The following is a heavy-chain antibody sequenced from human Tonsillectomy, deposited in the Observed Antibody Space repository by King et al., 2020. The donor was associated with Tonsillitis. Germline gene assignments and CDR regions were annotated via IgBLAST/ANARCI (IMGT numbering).Heavy chain of an antibody. V-gene: IGHV4-61*02. CDR1: GGSISSGSYF. D-gene: IGHD2/OR15-2a*01. Sequence: VQLQESGPGPVKPSQTLSLTCTVSGGSISSGSYFWGWIRQSAGKGLEWIGRIYPSGTTHYNPSLKSRVTLSSDTSRNQFSLQLDSVTAADTAVYYCASYPVLYERGRRALDIGGQGTMGTVLS. CDR3: ASYPVLYERGRRALDI. J-gene: IGHJ3*02. CDR2: IYPSGTT.